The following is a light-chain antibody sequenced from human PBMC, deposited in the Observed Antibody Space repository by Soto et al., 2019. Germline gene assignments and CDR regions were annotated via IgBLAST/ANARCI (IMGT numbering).Light chain of an antibody. V-gene: IGKV1-5*01. CDR1: QSISSW. CDR3: QQYNSYSGT. J-gene: IGKJ1*01. Sequence: KTLYLSTLPASVKDRVTITCRASQSISSWLAWYQQKPGKAPKLLIYDASSLESGVPSRFSGSGSGTEFTLTICSLQPDDFATYYCQQYNSYSGTFGQGTKVDIK. CDR2: DAS.